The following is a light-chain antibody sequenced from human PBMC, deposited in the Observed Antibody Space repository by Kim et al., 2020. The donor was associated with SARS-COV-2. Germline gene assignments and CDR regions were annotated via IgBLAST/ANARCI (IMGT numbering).Light chain of an antibody. CDR3: GTWDRSLTAVV. Sequence: GQMVTIPCSGSRSNIGKYDVSWYQQFPGAAPKVIIYDDNKRPAGISNRFSGSKSGTSATLGITGLQIGDEADYYCGTWDRSLTAVVFGGGTKVTVL. CDR1: RSNIGKYD. CDR2: DDN. V-gene: IGLV1-51*01. J-gene: IGLJ2*01.